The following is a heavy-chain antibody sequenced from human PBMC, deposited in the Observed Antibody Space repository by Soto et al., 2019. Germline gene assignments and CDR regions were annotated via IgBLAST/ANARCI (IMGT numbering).Heavy chain of an antibody. Sequence: QVQLVQSGAEEKKPGASVKVSCKASGYTFTSYAMHWVRQAPGQRLEWMGWINAGNGNTKFSQKFQGRVTITRDTSQSTAYMGLSSLRSKDTAVYYCARSIVVVTALDYWGQGTRVTVSS. CDR1: GYTFTSYA. D-gene: IGHD2-21*02. J-gene: IGHJ4*02. V-gene: IGHV1-3*05. CDR3: ARSIVVVTALDY. CDR2: INAGNGNT.